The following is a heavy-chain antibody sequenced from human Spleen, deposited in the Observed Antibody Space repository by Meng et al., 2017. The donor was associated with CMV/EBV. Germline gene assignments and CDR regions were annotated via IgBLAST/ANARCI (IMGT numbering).Heavy chain of an antibody. CDR2: ISSSSTYI. CDR3: ARDFPTVRPSTGTTDY. V-gene: IGHV3-21*01. Sequence: SGFNFRSYSMNWVRQATGKGLEWVSSISSSSTYIYYADSVKGRFTISRDNAKNSLYLQMNSLRAEDTAVYYCARDFPTVRPSTGTTDYWGQGTLSPSPQ. CDR1: GFNFRSYS. J-gene: IGHJ4*02. D-gene: IGHD1-7*01.